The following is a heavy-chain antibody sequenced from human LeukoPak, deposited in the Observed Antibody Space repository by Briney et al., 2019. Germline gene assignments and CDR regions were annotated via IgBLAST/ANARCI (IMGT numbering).Heavy chain of an antibody. J-gene: IGHJ4*02. D-gene: IGHD4/OR15-4a*01. Sequence: PSETLSLTCTASGDTISSATYYYWGWLRQPPGKGLEWVGSINNNGSTYYNPALKSRLTITVDTSQNLFSLKLTSVTAADTAVYYCVRQSADAGAVPYFDYWGQGTLVTVSS. CDR1: GDTISSATYYY. V-gene: IGHV4-39*01. CDR2: INNNGST. CDR3: VRQSADAGAVPYFDY.